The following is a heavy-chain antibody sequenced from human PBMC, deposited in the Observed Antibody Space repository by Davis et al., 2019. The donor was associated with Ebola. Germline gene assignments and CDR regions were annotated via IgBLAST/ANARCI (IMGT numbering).Heavy chain of an antibody. CDR1: GGSVNSGSYY. D-gene: IGHD2-8*02. V-gene: IGHV4-61*01. CDR2: VYYSGTT. J-gene: IGHJ3*01. Sequence: SETLSLTCTVSGGSVNSGSYYWTWIRQPPGKGLEWIGNVYYSGTTTYNPSLKSPVTISVDTSENQFSLKLISVAAADTAVYYCARDYWATEGAFDVWGQGTLVTVSS. CDR3: ARDYWATEGAFDV.